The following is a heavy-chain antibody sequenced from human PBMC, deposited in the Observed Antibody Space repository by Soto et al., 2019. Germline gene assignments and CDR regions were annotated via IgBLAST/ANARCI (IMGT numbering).Heavy chain of an antibody. Sequence: QVQLVESGGGVVQPGRSLRLSCAASGFTFSSYAMHWTRQAPGKGLEWVAVISYYGSNKYYADSVKGRFTISSDNSNNSLYLQMNSLRAEDTAVYYCARDEVGVGALDIWGQGTMVTVSS. D-gene: IGHD1-26*01. V-gene: IGHV3-30-3*01. CDR2: ISYYGSNK. CDR1: GFTFSSYA. CDR3: ARDEVGVGALDI. J-gene: IGHJ3*02.